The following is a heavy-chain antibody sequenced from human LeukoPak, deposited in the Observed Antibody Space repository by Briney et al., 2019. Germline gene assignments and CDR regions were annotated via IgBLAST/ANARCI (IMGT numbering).Heavy chain of an antibody. D-gene: IGHD5-24*01. CDR1: GFTFSSYA. J-gene: IGHJ4*02. V-gene: IGHV3-30*04. CDR3: ARDIEDGYNSRFDY. Sequence: PGGSLRLSCAASGFTFSSYAMHWVRQAPGKGLEWVAVISYDGSNKYYADSVKGRFTISRDNSKNTLYLQMNSLRAEDTAVYYCARDIEDGYNSRFDYWGQGTLVTVSS. CDR2: ISYDGSNK.